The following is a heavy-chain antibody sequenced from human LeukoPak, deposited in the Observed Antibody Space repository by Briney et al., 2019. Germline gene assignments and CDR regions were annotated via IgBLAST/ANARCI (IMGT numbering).Heavy chain of an antibody. Sequence: SETLSLTCAVYGGSFSGYYWSWIRQPPGKGLEWIGEINHSGSTNYNPSLKSRVTISVDTSKNQFSLKLSSVTAADTAVYYCASYTESSSTSCYGRCAEYFQHWGQGTLVTVSS. J-gene: IGHJ1*01. CDR2: INHSGST. CDR1: GGSFSGYY. CDR3: ASYTESSSTSCYGRCAEYFQH. D-gene: IGHD2-2*01. V-gene: IGHV4-34*01.